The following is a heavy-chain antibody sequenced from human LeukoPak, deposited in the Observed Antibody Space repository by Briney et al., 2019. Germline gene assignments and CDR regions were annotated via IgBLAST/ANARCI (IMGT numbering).Heavy chain of an antibody. CDR1: GYSFTNYD. D-gene: IGHD6-13*01. Sequence: ASVKVSCKASGYSFTNYDINWVRQATGQGLEWMGWMNPNSDNTIYAQKFQGRVTMTSDTSITTAYMELSSLRSEDTAVYYCARGNGYVEGAAAGTTVMDLWGHGTTVTVSS. V-gene: IGHV1-8*01. CDR3: ARGNGYVEGAAAGTTVMDL. J-gene: IGHJ6*02. CDR2: MNPNSDNT.